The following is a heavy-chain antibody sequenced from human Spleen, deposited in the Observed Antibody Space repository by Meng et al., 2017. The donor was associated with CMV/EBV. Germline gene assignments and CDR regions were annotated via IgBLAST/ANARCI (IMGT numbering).Heavy chain of an antibody. CDR1: GYNFTGYY. Sequence: ASVKVSCKASGYNFTGYYMHWVRQAPGQGLEWMGCIKPNNGGTNYAQKFQDRVTMTGDTSINTAYMELSNLRSDDTAVYYCATSRRSPWGQGTLVTVSS. J-gene: IGHJ5*02. CDR3: ATSRRSP. CDR2: IKPNNGGT. V-gene: IGHV1-2*02.